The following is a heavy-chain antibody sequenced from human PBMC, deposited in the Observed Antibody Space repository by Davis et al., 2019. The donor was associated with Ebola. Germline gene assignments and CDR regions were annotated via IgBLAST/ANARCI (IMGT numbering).Heavy chain of an antibody. CDR1: GGSISSSSYY. J-gene: IGHJ4*02. D-gene: IGHD4-23*01. V-gene: IGHV4-39*07. CDR3: ATDYGGNSVY. CDR2: IYYSGST. Sequence: MPSETLSLTCTVSGGSISSSSYYWSWIRQPPGKGLEWIGSIYYSGSTYYNPSLKSRVTISVDTSKNQFSLKLSSVTAADTAVYYCATDYGGNSVYWGQGTLVTVSS.